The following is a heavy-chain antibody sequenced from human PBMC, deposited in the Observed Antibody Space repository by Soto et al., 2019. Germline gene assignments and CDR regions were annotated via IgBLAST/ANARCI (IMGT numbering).Heavy chain of an antibody. CDR2: IYHSGST. CDR3: ARASPPYCSSTSCPWDWFDP. V-gene: IGHV4-30-2*01. D-gene: IGHD2-2*01. CDR1: GGSISSGGYS. Sequence: SETLSLTCAVSGGSISSGGYSWSWIRQPPGKGLEWIGYIYHSGSTYYNPSLKSRVTISVDRSKNQFSLKLSSVTTADTAVYYCARASPPYCSSTSCPWDWFDPWGQGTLVTVSS. J-gene: IGHJ5*02.